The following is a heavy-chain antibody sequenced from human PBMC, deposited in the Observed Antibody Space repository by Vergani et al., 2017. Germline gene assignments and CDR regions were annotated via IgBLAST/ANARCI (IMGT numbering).Heavy chain of an antibody. V-gene: IGHV3-23*01. CDR1: EFTFSNYA. Sequence: EVQLLESGGGLVQPGGSLGLTCAASEFTFSNYAMNWVRQAPGKGLEWVSGISGSGVSAYYTDSVKGRFTISRDNSKNTLYLQMNSLRAEDTAVYYCAKHQQQLPIYWYFDLWGRGTLVTVSS. D-gene: IGHD6-13*01. CDR2: ISGSGVSA. CDR3: AKHQQQLPIYWYFDL. J-gene: IGHJ2*01.